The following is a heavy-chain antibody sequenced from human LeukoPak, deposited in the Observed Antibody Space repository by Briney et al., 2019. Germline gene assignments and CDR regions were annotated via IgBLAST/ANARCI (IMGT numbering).Heavy chain of an antibody. Sequence: GGSLRLSCAASGFTFSDYYMSWIRQAPGKGLEWVSYISSSGSTIYYADSVKGRFTISRDSSKNILYLQMNSLRAEDTAVYYCASPHYYDSSGPFEYWGQGTLVTVSS. CDR3: ASPHYYDSSGPFEY. V-gene: IGHV3-11*04. CDR2: ISSSGSTI. J-gene: IGHJ4*02. CDR1: GFTFSDYY. D-gene: IGHD3-22*01.